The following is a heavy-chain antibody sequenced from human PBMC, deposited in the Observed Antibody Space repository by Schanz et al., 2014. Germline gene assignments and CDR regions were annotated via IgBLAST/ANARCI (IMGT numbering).Heavy chain of an antibody. J-gene: IGHJ4*02. D-gene: IGHD1-26*01. Sequence: DVHLLESGGGLVQPGGSLRLSCLASGFAFSSYGMNWLRQAPGKGPEYVSYISSGGTTTYHSDSVKGRFTISRDSAENSLYLQMNSLRAEDTGLYFCARGGSGSHYRLDYWGQGTLVTVSS. V-gene: IGHV3-48*04. CDR1: GFAFSSYG. CDR2: ISSGGTTT. CDR3: ARGGSGSHYRLDY.